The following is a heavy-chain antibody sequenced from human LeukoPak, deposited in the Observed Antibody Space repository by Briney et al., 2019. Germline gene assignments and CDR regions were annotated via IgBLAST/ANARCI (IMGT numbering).Heavy chain of an antibody. CDR3: ARGGVAARPGYYYYMDV. J-gene: IGHJ6*03. CDR1: GGTFSSYA. D-gene: IGHD6-6*01. CDR2: IIPIFGTA. V-gene: IGHV1-69*13. Sequence: GASVKVSCKASGGTFSSYAISWVRQAPGQGLEWMGGIIPIFGTANYAQKFQGRVTITADESTSTAYMELSSLRSEDTAVYYCARGGVAARPGYYYYMDVWGKGTTVTVSS.